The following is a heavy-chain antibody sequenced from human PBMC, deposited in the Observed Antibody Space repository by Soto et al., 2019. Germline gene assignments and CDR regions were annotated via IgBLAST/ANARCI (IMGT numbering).Heavy chain of an antibody. Sequence: QVQLRESGPGLVMPSQTLSLTCTVSGDSISSGNRYWSWIRQPPGKDLEWIGYIFSSGTTYYNPSVKSPLTMSLDACLNQFSLKLNSLTDADTAVDVCARVPSPFDYCYAMDVWGQGTTVTVSS. CDR1: GDSISSGNRY. CDR3: ARVPSPFDYCYAMDV. J-gene: IGHJ6*02. D-gene: IGHD3-16*01. V-gene: IGHV4-30-4*01. CDR2: IFSSGTT.